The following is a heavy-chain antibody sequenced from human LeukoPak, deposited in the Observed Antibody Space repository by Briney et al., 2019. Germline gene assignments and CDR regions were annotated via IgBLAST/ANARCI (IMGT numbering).Heavy chain of an antibody. D-gene: IGHD6-6*01. Sequence: GGSLRLSCAASGFTFSSYSMNWVRQSPRKGLEWVSSISSSSSYIYYADSVKGRFTISRDNAKNSLYLQMNSLRADDTAVYYCARDLSAARGPWGQGTLVTVSS. CDR3: ARDLSAARGP. CDR1: GFTFSSYS. J-gene: IGHJ4*02. CDR2: ISSSSSYI. V-gene: IGHV3-21*01.